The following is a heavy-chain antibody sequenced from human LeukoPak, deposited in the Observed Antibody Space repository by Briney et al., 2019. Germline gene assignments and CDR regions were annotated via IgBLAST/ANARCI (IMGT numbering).Heavy chain of an antibody. D-gene: IGHD3-10*01. CDR1: GFTFSSYS. V-gene: IGHV3-48*01. CDR2: ISSSSSTI. Sequence: GGSMRLSCAASGFTFSSYSMNWVRQAPGKGLEWVSYISSSSSTIYYADSVKGRFTISRDNAKNSLYLQMNSLRAEDTAVYYCAREPPVRGVIITNAFDIWGQGTMVTVSS. J-gene: IGHJ3*02. CDR3: AREPPVRGVIITNAFDI.